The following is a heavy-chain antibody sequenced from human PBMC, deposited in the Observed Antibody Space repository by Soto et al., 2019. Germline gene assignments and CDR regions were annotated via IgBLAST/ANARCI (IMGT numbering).Heavy chain of an antibody. J-gene: IGHJ6*02. D-gene: IGHD2-2*01. CDR3: AKDLCSSSSCYYNYGMDV. CDR1: GFTLRNYA. V-gene: IGHV3-30*18. Sequence: GGSLRLSCAASGFTLRNYAMYWVRQAPGKGLEWVAVISYDGSNKYYADSVKGRFTISRDNSKNTLYLQMNSLRAEGTAVYYGAKDLCSSSSCYYNYGMDVWGQGTTVTVSS. CDR2: ISYDGSNK.